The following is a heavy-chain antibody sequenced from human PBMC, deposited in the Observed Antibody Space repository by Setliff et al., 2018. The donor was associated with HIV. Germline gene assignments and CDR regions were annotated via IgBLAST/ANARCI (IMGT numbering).Heavy chain of an antibody. CDR2: ISSSSSYI. J-gene: IGHJ4*02. CDR3: AKTPSSGWYSLYLDY. Sequence: GGSLRLSCAASGFTFSSYSMNWVRQAPGKGLEWVSSISSSSSYIYYADSVKGRFTISRDNAKNSLYLQMNSLRAEDTAVYYCAKTPSSGWYSLYLDYWGQGTLVTVSS. D-gene: IGHD6-19*01. CDR1: GFTFSSYS. V-gene: IGHV3-21*01.